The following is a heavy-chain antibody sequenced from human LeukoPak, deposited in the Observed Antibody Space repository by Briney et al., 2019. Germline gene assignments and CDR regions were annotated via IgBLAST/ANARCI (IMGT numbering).Heavy chain of an antibody. Sequence: ASVKVSCKASGYTFTGYYMHWVRQAPGQGLEWMGRINPNSGGTNYAQKFQGRVTMTRDTSISTAYMELSRLRSDDTAVYYCARDDGGWASSGYLDWGQGTLVTVSS. CDR1: GYTFTGYY. V-gene: IGHV1-2*06. J-gene: IGHJ4*02. CDR3: ARDDGGWASSGYLD. D-gene: IGHD3-22*01. CDR2: INPNSGGT.